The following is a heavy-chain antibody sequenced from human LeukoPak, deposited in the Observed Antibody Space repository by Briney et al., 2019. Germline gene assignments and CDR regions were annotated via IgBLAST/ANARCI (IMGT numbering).Heavy chain of an antibody. V-gene: IGHV4-34*01. CDR2: INHSGST. Sequence: PSETLSLTCAVYGGSFSGYYWSWIRQPPGKGLEWIGEINHSGSTNYNPSLKSRVTISVDTSKNQFSLKLSSVTAADTAVYYCARDHYDILTGYYGDAFDIWGQGTMVTVSS. CDR1: GGSFSGYY. J-gene: IGHJ3*02. CDR3: ARDHYDILTGYYGDAFDI. D-gene: IGHD3-9*01.